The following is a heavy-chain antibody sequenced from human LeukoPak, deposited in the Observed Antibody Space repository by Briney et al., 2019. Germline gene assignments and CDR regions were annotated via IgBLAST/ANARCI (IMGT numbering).Heavy chain of an antibody. CDR2: IYYSGST. CDR3: ARVFGRWELLTRDAFDI. Sequence: KPSETLSLTCTVSGGSISSSSYYWGWIRQPPGKGLEWIGSIYYSGSTYYNPSLKSRVTISVDTSKNQFSLKLSSVTAADTAVYYCARVFGRWELLTRDAFDIWGQGTMVTVSS. CDR1: GGSISSSSYY. V-gene: IGHV4-39*01. J-gene: IGHJ3*02. D-gene: IGHD1-26*01.